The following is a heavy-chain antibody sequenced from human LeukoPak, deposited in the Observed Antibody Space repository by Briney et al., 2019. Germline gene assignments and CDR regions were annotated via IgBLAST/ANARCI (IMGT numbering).Heavy chain of an antibody. J-gene: IGHJ4*02. CDR2: ISSNGGST. CDR1: GFTFSSYA. CDR3: ARDEAGGDPWTAFDY. D-gene: IGHD2-21*02. Sequence: GESLRLSCAASGFTFSSYAMHWVRQAPGKGLEYVSAISSNGGSTYYANSVKGRFTISRDNSKNTLYLQMGSLRAEDMAVYYCARDEAGGDPWTAFDYWGQGTLVTVSS. V-gene: IGHV3-64*01.